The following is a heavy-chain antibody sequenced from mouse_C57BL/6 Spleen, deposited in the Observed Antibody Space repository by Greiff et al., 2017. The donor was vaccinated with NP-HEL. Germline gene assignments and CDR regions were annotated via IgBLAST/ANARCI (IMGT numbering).Heavy chain of an antibody. Sequence: EVQLQQSGAELVRSGASVKLSCTASGFNIKDYYMHWVKQRPEQGLEWIGRIDPEDGDTEYAPKFQGKATMTADTSANTAYLQLSSLTAEDTAVSYCTTRGVTRGGYGMDYWGQGTSVIVAS. V-gene: IGHV14-1*01. D-gene: IGHD2-1*01. CDR2: IDPEDGDT. CDR3: TTRGVTRGGYGMDY. CDR1: GFNIKDYY. J-gene: IGHJ4*01.